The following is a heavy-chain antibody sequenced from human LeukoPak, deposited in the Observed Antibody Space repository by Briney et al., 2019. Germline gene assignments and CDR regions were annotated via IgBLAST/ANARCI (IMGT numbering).Heavy chain of an antibody. Sequence: GGSLRLSCTVSGFTFRNYLMAWVRQAPGKGLEWVSNIRGVEGDKNSVDSVKGRFTISRDNAKKSLYLQMNSLRVEDTAVYYCARDVGGALDYWGQGTLVTVSS. D-gene: IGHD4-17*01. CDR2: IRGVEGDK. J-gene: IGHJ4*02. V-gene: IGHV3-7*03. CDR1: GFTFRNYL. CDR3: ARDVGGALDY.